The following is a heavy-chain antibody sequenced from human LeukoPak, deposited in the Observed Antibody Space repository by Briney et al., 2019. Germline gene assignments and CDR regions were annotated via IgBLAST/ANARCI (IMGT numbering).Heavy chain of an antibody. CDR3: ARGLYFDY. CDR1: GGSISSGDYY. Sequence: PSETLSLTCTVSGGSISSGDYYWRWIRQPPGKGLEWIEYIYYSGSTYYNPSLKSRVTISVDTSKNQFPLKLSSVTAADTAVYYCARGLYFDYWGQGTLVTVSS. J-gene: IGHJ4*02. V-gene: IGHV4-30-4*01. D-gene: IGHD2-21*01. CDR2: IYYSGST.